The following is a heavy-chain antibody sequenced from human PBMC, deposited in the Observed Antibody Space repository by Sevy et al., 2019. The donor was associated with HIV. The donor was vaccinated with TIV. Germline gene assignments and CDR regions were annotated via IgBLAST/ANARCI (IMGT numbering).Heavy chain of an antibody. CDR3: ARALQDYYYALDV. CDR2: IYYSGST. CDR1: GDSISGYY. V-gene: IGHV4-59*01. Sequence: SETLSLTCTVSGDSISGYYWSWIRQPPGKGLEGIGYIYYSGSTNYNSSLKSRVAISVDTSKNQFSLKLRSVTAADTAVYYCARALQDYYYALDVWGQGTTVTVSS. J-gene: IGHJ6*02.